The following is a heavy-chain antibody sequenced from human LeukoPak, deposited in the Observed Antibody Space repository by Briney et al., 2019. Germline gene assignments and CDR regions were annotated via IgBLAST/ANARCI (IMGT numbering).Heavy chain of an antibody. Sequence: GGSLRLSCAASGFTFSSYAMHWVRQAPGKGLEWVALISYDGSGKYYTESVKGRFTISRDNSKNTLYLQVNSLRVEDTAVYYCARANRPFHTSGWYKDCWGQGTLVTVSS. CDR2: ISYDGSGK. CDR3: ARANRPFHTSGWYKDC. D-gene: IGHD6-19*01. J-gene: IGHJ4*02. V-gene: IGHV3-30-3*01. CDR1: GFTFSSYA.